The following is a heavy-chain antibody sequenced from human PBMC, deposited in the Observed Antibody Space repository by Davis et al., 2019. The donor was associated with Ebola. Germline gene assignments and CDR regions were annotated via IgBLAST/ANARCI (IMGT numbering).Heavy chain of an antibody. CDR1: GFTFSTYS. Sequence: GESLKISCAASGFTFSTYSMNWVRQSPGKELEWVSSITSGSTFIYYADSVKGRFTISRDDAKNSLYLQMNSLTAGDTAVYYCARDPALVVTGGGWHFDLWGRGTLVTVSS. CDR2: ITSGSTFI. V-gene: IGHV3-21*01. J-gene: IGHJ2*01. CDR3: ARDPALVVTGGGWHFDL. D-gene: IGHD2-21*02.